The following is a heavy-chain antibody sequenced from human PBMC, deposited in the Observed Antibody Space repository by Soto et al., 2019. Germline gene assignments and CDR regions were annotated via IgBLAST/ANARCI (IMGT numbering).Heavy chain of an antibody. CDR1: GYSFTSYW. D-gene: IGHD3-3*01. J-gene: IGHJ5*02. V-gene: IGHV5-51*01. Sequence: PGESLKISCKGSGYSFTSYWIGWVRQMPGKGLEWMGIIYPGDSDTRYSPSFQGQVTISADKSISTAYLQWSSLKASDTAMYYCARVHPYDFWSGPDNEPTAGNWFDPWGQGTLVTVSS. CDR3: ARVHPYDFWSGPDNEPTAGNWFDP. CDR2: IYPGDSDT.